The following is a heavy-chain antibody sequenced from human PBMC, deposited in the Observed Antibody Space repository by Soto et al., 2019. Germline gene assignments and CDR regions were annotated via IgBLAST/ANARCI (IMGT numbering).Heavy chain of an antibody. Sequence: QVQLEQSGAEVKKPGSSVKVSCKASGGTLSDHGVAWLRQAPGQGLEWMGGTITVFNTATYAQKFQGRVTVTAYKFTNIAYMELSSLRSEDTAFYFCARGVYGSGNYYTGPSAFDIWGQVTMVIVSS. V-gene: IGHV1-69*06. CDR2: TITVFNTA. D-gene: IGHD3-10*01. CDR3: ARGVYGSGNYYTGPSAFDI. CDR1: GGTLSDHG. J-gene: IGHJ3*02.